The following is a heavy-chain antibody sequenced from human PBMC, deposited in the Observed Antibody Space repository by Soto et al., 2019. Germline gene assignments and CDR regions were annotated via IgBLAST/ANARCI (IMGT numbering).Heavy chain of an antibody. CDR1: GGSISSSSYY. CDR3: ARRLYYDSSGFEGGGMDV. V-gene: IGHV4-39*01. Sequence: SETLSLTCTVSGGSISSSSYYWGWIRHPPGKGLEWIGSIYYSGSTYYNPSLKSRVTISVDTSKNQFSLKLSSVTAADTAVYYCARRLYYDSSGFEGGGMDVWGQGTTDT. D-gene: IGHD3-22*01. CDR2: IYYSGST. J-gene: IGHJ6*02.